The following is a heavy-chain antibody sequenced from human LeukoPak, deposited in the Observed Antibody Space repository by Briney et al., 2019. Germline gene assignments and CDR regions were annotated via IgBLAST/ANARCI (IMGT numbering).Heavy chain of an antibody. D-gene: IGHD6-13*01. J-gene: IGHJ4*02. Sequence: ASVKVSCKASGGTFSSYAISWVRQAPGQGLEWMGGIIPIFGTANYAQKFQGRVTITTDESTSTAYMELSSLRSEDTAVYYCARGGSSPWYFDYWGQGTLVTVSS. V-gene: IGHV1-69*05. CDR3: ARGGSSPWYFDY. CDR1: GGTFSSYA. CDR2: IIPIFGTA.